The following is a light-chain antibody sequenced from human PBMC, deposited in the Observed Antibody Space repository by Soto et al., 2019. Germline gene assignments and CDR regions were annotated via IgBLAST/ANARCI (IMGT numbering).Light chain of an antibody. V-gene: IGKV1-33*01. Sequence: DIQMTQSPSSLSASVGDSVTITSQASQDIRKYLNWYQQTPGKAPKIXIYDASNLETGVPSRFSGSGAGPVCTCTISSLQPEDIETYYCQQYDNLSWTFGQGTKVDIK. J-gene: IGKJ1*01. CDR3: QQYDNLSWT. CDR2: DAS. CDR1: QDIRKY.